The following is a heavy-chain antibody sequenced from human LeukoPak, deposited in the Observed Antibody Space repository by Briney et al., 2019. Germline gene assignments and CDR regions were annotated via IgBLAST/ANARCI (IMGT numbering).Heavy chain of an antibody. CDR1: GDSITGHF. J-gene: IGHJ3*01. D-gene: IGHD1-1*01. Sequence: SETLSLTCTVSGDSITGHFWSWIRQTPAKGLEWIGYIHYSGTTNYSPSLKSRVTISVDPSKSRFSLRLTSVTAADTAVYYCARGRHNNCWGQGTMVTVSS. CDR3: ARGRHNNC. CDR2: IHYSGTT. V-gene: IGHV4-59*11.